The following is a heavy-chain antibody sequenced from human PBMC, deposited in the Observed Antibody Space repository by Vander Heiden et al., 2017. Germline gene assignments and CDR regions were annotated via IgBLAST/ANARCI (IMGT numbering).Heavy chain of an antibody. CDR3: AKQLHPYDSSGYYIDY. J-gene: IGHJ4*02. D-gene: IGHD3-22*01. CDR2: SSGRGGST. Sequence: EVQLLASGGCLVQPGRSLRLTCSASGFTFRSYAMCWLRQSPGKALGWVPHSSGRGGSTYYADSVKGRCTISRDNSKNTLYLQMNSLRAEDTAVYYCAKQLHPYDSSGYYIDYWGQGTLVTVSS. V-gene: IGHV3-23*01. CDR1: GFTFRSYA.